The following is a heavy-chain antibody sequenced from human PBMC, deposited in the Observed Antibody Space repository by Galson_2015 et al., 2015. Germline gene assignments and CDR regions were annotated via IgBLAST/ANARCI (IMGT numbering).Heavy chain of an antibody. CDR1: GYTFTYRY. CDR2: ITPFNGNT. J-gene: IGHJ3*02. V-gene: IGHV1-45*02. D-gene: IGHD1-14*01. Sequence: SVKVSCKASGYTFTYRYLHWVRQAPGQALEWMGWITPFNGNTNYAQKFQDRVTITRDRSMSTAYMELSSLRSEDTAMYYCARWDHEDAFDIWGQGTMVTVSS. CDR3: ARWDHEDAFDI.